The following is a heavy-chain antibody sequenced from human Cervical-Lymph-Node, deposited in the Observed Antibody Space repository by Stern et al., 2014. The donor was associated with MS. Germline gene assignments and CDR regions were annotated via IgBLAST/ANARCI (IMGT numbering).Heavy chain of an antibody. CDR3: ARIPTNGYFDY. CDR2: IDWDDDK. CDR1: GFSLSTSGMR. Sequence: QVTLKESGPALVKPTQTLTLTCTFSGFSLSTSGMRVSWIRQPPGNALEWLARIDWDDDKFYSTSLKTRLTISKDTSKNQVVLTMTNMDPVDTATYYCARIPTNGYFDYWGQGTLVTVSS. D-gene: IGHD2-8*01. J-gene: IGHJ4*02. V-gene: IGHV2-70*04.